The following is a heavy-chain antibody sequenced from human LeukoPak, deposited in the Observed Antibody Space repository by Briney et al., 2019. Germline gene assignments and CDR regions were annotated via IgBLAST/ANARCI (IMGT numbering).Heavy chain of an antibody. Sequence: SETLSLTCAVSGGSISSGGYSWSWIRQPPGKGLEWIGYIYHSGSTYYNPSLKSRVTISVDRSKNQFSLKLSSVTAADTAVYYCARESRDYDILTGYSRRGHFDYWGQGTLVTVSS. CDR3: ARESRDYDILTGYSRRGHFDY. D-gene: IGHD3-9*01. CDR1: GGSISSGGYS. CDR2: IYHSGST. J-gene: IGHJ4*02. V-gene: IGHV4-30-2*01.